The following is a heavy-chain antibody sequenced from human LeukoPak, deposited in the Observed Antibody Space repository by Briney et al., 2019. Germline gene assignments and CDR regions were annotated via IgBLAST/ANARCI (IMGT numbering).Heavy chain of an antibody. CDR1: GGSISSGGYY. J-gene: IGHJ4*02. CDR2: IYSSGST. CDR3: ARAYYYGSGSYGLDY. D-gene: IGHD3-10*01. Sequence: PSETLSLTCTVSGGSISSGGYYWSWIRQPPGKGLEWIGYIYSSGSTNYNPSLKSRLTISVDASKNQFSLKLTSVTAADTAVYYCARAYYYGSGSYGLDYWGQGTLVTVSS. V-gene: IGHV4-61*08.